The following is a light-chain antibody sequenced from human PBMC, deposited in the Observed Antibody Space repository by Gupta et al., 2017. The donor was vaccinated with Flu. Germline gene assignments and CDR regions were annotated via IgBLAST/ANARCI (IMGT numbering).Light chain of an antibody. V-gene: IGKV4-1*01. Sequence: DIVMTQSPASLAVSLGGRAPINCKSSQSVLYSSNNKNYLAWYQQKPGQPPKLLIYWASTRESGVPDRFSGSGSGTDFTLTISSLQAEDVAVYYCHQYYSTPYSFGQGTKLEIK. J-gene: IGKJ2*03. CDR1: QSVLYSSNNKNY. CDR2: WAS. CDR3: HQYYSTPYS.